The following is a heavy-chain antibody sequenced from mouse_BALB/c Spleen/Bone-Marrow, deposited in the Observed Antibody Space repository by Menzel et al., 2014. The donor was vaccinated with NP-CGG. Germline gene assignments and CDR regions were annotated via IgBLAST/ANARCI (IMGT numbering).Heavy chain of an antibody. J-gene: IGHJ4*01. CDR2: IYPGNVNA. D-gene: IGHD1-1*01. CDR1: GYTFTSYY. V-gene: IGHV1S56*01. Sequence: QVQLQQPGPELVKPGASVRISCKASGYTFTSYYIHWVKQGPGQGLEWIGWIYPGNVNAKYNEKFKGKATLTADKSSSTAYMQLSSLTSEDSAVYFCARWGTTVVDAMDYWGQGTSVTVSS. CDR3: ARWGTTVVDAMDY.